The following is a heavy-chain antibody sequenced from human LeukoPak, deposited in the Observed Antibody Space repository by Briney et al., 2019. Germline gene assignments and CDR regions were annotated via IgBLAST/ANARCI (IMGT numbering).Heavy chain of an antibody. V-gene: IGHV4-39*07. D-gene: IGHD3-9*01. J-gene: IGHJ4*02. Sequence: SETLSLTCTVSGDSISSSSYYWGWIRQPPGKGLEWIGSIYYSGSTNYNPSLKSRVTISVDTSKNQFSLKLSSVTAADTAVYYCARGIDILSYFDNWGQGTLVTVSS. CDR1: GDSISSSSYY. CDR3: ARGIDILSYFDN. CDR2: IYYSGST.